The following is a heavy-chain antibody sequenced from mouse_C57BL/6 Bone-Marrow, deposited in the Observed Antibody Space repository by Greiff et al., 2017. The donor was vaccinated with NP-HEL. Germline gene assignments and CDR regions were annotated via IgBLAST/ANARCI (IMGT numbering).Heavy chain of an antibody. J-gene: IGHJ2*01. CDR3: ARLAHYYGSRDY. V-gene: IGHV5-9*01. CDR2: ISGGGGNT. D-gene: IGHD1-1*01. CDR1: GFTFSSYT. Sequence: DVQLVESGGGLVKPGGSLKLSCAASGFTFSSYTMSWVRQTPEKRLEWVATISGGGGNTYYPDSVKGRFTISRDNAKNTLYLQMSSLRSEDTALYYCARLAHYYGSRDYWGQGTTLTVSS.